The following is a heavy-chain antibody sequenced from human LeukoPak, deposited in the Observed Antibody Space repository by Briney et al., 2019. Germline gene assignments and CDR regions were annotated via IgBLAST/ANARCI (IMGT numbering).Heavy chain of an antibody. Sequence: PGGSLRLSCAASGFTFTSYSMNWVRQAPGKGLEWVSTISGGGGSTYYADSVKGRFTISRDNSKNTLYLQMNSLRAEDTAVYYCAKVRWDAFDIWGQGTMVTVSS. D-gene: IGHD3-3*01. J-gene: IGHJ3*02. CDR2: ISGGGGST. CDR1: GFTFTSYS. CDR3: AKVRWDAFDI. V-gene: IGHV3-23*01.